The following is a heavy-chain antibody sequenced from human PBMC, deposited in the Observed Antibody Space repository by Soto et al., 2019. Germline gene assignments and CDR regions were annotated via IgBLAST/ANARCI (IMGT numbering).Heavy chain of an antibody. J-gene: IGHJ4*02. V-gene: IGHV1-69*04. D-gene: IGHD2-15*01. Sequence: SVKVSCKASGGTFSSYTISWVRQAPGQGLEWMGRIIPILGIANYAQKFQGRVTITADKSTSTAYMELSSLRSEDTAVYYCARDGVVVVAATVESYYFDYWGQGTLVTVSS. CDR3: ARDGVVVVAATVESYYFDY. CDR1: GGTFSSYT. CDR2: IIPILGIA.